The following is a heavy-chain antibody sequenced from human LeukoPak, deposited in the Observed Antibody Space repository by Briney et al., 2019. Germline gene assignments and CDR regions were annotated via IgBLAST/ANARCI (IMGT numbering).Heavy chain of an antibody. CDR3: ARYPPYLSGWARFDY. CDR1: GYSFTSNW. J-gene: IGHJ4*02. CDR2: IFPSDSDT. D-gene: IGHD6-19*01. Sequence: GESLKISCKGSGYSFTSNWIGWVRQMPGKGLEWMGIIFPSDSDTRYSPSFEGQVTISVDKSINTAFLQWSSLKASDTAMYYCARYPPYLSGWARFDYWGQGTLVTVSS. V-gene: IGHV5-51*01.